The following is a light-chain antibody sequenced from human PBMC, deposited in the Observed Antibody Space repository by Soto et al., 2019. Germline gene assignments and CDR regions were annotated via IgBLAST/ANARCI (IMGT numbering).Light chain of an antibody. Sequence: QLVLTQFASVSGSPGQSITISCTGTSIDVGAYNYVSWYQQHPDKAPKLLIYEVGNRPSGVSFRFSGSKSGNTASLTISGLQAEDEADYYCSSYTARGTRVFGTGTKLTVL. CDR2: EVG. CDR3: SSYTARGTRV. CDR1: SIDVGAYNY. J-gene: IGLJ1*01. V-gene: IGLV2-14*01.